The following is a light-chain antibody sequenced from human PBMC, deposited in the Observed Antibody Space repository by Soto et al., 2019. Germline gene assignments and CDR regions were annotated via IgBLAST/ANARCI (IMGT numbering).Light chain of an antibody. Sequence: EIVLTQSPGTLSLSPGERATLSCRASQSVSNNYLAWYQQKPGQAPRLLIYGASNRATGIPDRFSGSGSGTDFTLTISSLQSEDFAVYFCQQYNNWPPRLSFGGGTKVDIK. J-gene: IGKJ4*01. CDR2: GAS. CDR3: QQYNNWPPRLS. V-gene: IGKV3-20*01. CDR1: QSVSNNY.